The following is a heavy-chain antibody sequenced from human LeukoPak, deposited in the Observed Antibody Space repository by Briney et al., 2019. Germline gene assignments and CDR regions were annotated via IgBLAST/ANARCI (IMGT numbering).Heavy chain of an antibody. J-gene: IGHJ3*02. CDR2: FDPEDGET. CDR3: ATDGIVVPAAVEWGAAFDI. CDR1: GYTLTELS. V-gene: IGHV1-24*01. Sequence: ASVKVSCKVSGYTLTELSMHWVRQAPGKGLEWMGGFDPEDGETIYAQKFQGRVTMTEDTSTDTAYMELSSLRSEDTAVYYCATDGIVVPAAVEWGAAFDIWGQGTMVTVSS. D-gene: IGHD2-2*01.